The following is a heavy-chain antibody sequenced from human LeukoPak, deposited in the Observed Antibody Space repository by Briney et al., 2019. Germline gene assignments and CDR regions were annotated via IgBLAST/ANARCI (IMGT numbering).Heavy chain of an antibody. J-gene: IGHJ4*02. CDR1: GGTFSSYA. CDR3: ARGGTMIVFDY. CDR2: IIPIFGTA. V-gene: IGHV1-69*01. D-gene: IGHD3-22*01. Sequence: ALVKVSCKASGGTFSSYAISWVRQAPGQGLEWMGGIIPIFGTANYAQKFQGRATITADESTSTAYMELSSLRSEDTAVYYCARGGTMIVFDYWGQGTLVTVSS.